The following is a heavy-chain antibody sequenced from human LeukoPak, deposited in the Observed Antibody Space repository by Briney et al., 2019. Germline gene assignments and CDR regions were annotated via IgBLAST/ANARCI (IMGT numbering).Heavy chain of an antibody. D-gene: IGHD3-22*01. CDR2: ISGYNGNT. J-gene: IGHJ4*02. CDR1: GYTFTTYN. V-gene: IGHV1-18*01. Sequence: ASVKVSCKASGYTFTTYNINWVRQAPGQGLEWMGWISGYNGNTNYAQKLQGRVTMTTDTSTSTAYMELRSLRSDDTAVYYCARDSHYYDSSGYAHFGYWGQGTLVTVSS. CDR3: ARDSHYYDSSGYAHFGY.